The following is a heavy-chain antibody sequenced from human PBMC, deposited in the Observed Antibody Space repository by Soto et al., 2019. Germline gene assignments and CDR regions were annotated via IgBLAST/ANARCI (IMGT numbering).Heavy chain of an antibody. CDR2: ISPSSSFL. D-gene: IGHD3-10*01. Sequence: PGVSLRLSCAASGFRFHTYYMIWVRQAPGRGLEWVSSISPSSSFLNYADSVKGRFTISRDNGKSSVHLQMNSLRAEDTAVYYCARVGTDYGSGSPYYSDYWGQGSLVTVSS. J-gene: IGHJ4*02. CDR3: ARVGTDYGSGSPYYSDY. CDR1: GFRFHTYY. V-gene: IGHV3-21*06.